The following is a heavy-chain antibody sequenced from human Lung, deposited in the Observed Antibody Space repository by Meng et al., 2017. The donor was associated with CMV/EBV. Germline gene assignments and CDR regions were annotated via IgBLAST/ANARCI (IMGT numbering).Heavy chain of an antibody. Sequence: GESLKISCEGSGFSFSDYYMIWIRQAPGKGLEWLAYISSSGNSIYYTDSVEGRFTISRDNARNSLYLQMNSLRVDDTAVYYCARDRGGNYYFDYGGQGTLVTVSS. J-gene: IGHJ4*02. D-gene: IGHD4-23*01. CDR3: ARDRGGNYYFDY. V-gene: IGHV3-11*01. CDR2: ISSSGNSI. CDR1: GFSFSDYY.